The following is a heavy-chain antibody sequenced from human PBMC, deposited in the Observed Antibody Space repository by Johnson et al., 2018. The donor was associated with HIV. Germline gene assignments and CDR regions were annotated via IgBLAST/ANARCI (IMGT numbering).Heavy chain of an antibody. V-gene: IGHV3-20*04. D-gene: IGHD6-6*01. Sequence: VQLVESGGGVERPGGSLRLSCAASGFTFDDYDMSWVRQAPGKGLEWVSGISWNGGSAAYADSVKGRFTISRDNAKNSLYLQMNSLRAEDTAVYYCARAGSSSSGPRAFDIWGQGTMVTVSS. J-gene: IGHJ3*02. CDR3: ARAGSSSSGPRAFDI. CDR2: ISWNGGSA. CDR1: GFTFDDYD.